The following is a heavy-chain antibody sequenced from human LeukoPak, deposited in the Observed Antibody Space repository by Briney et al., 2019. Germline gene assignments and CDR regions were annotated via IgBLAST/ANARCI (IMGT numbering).Heavy chain of an antibody. D-gene: IGHD3-9*01. CDR2: INHRGST. CDR1: SGSINNYY. J-gene: IGHJ3*02. CDR3: ARGPYYDILTGYTDAFDI. Sequence: SETLSLTCTVSSGSINNYYWSWIRQPPGKGLEWIGEINHRGSTNYNPSLKSRVTISVDTSKNQFSLKLSSVTAADTAVYYCARGPYYDILTGYTDAFDIWGQGTMVTVSS. V-gene: IGHV4-34*01.